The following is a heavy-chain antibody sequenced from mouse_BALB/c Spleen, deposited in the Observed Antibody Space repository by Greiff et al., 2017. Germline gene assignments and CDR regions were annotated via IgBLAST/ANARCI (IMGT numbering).Heavy chain of an antibody. D-gene: IGHD1-1*01. Sequence: VKLMESGPGLVAPSQSLSITCTVSGFSLTSYGVHWVRQPPGKGLEWLGVIWAGGSTNYNSALMSRLSISKDNSKSQVFLKMNSLQTDDTAMYYCASYYGSSYGAMDYWGQGTSVTVSS. J-gene: IGHJ4*01. CDR1: GFSLTSYG. CDR3: ASYYGSSYGAMDY. V-gene: IGHV2-9*02. CDR2: IWAGGST.